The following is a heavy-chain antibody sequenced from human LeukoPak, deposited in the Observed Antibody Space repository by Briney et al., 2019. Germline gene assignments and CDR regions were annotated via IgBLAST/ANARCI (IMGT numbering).Heavy chain of an antibody. V-gene: IGHV3-66*01. CDR1: GFTFSDYA. CDR3: ARGAITMVRGWEFDY. J-gene: IGHJ4*02. CDR2: IYSGGNT. D-gene: IGHD3-10*01. Sequence: GGSLRLSCAASGFTFSDYAMSWVRQAPGKGLEWVSVIYSGGNTKYADSVKGRFTISRDNSKNTLYLQMNSLRAEDTAVYFCARGAITMVRGWEFDYWGQGTLVTVSS.